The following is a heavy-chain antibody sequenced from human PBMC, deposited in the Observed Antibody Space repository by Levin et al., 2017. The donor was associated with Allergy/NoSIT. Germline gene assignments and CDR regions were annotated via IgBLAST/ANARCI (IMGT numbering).Heavy chain of an antibody. CDR3: ARGGSTTIDFDY. CDR2: FYTSGST. Sequence: SETLSLTCTVSGGSISSYYWSWIRQPAGKALEWIGRFYTSGSTNYNPSLKSRVTMSVDTSKNQFSLKLRYVTAADTAVYYCARGGSTTIDFDYWGQGTLVTVSS. CDR1: GGSISSYY. J-gene: IGHJ4*02. V-gene: IGHV4-4*07. D-gene: IGHD1-26*01.